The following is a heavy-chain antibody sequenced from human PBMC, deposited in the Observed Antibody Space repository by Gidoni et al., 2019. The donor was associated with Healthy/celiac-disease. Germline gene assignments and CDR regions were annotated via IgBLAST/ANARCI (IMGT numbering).Heavy chain of an antibody. CDR1: AVSFSRLW. CDR3: ARDPTRNWNYGGWYFDL. V-gene: IGHV3-7*04. Sequence: VRMVDSGGGFVQRRVSLPLSCAPSAVSFSRLWMSWVRQAPGKGLVRVVNIKQEGSEKYYADSVKGRFTISIDNATNALYLKMNILRAEHTAVYYCARDPTRNWNYGGWYFDLWGRGTLVTVSS. D-gene: IGHD1-7*01. CDR2: IKQEGSEK. J-gene: IGHJ2*01.